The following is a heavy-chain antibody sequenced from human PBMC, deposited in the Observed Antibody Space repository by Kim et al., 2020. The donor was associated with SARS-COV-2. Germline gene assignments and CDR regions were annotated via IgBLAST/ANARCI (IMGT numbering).Heavy chain of an antibody. CDR2: IKQDGSEK. J-gene: IGHJ4*02. V-gene: IGHV3-7*01. CDR3: ASKTV. D-gene: IGHD2-21*02. Sequence: IKQDGSEKNYVESVKGRFTISRDNAENSVFLQMDSLRVEDTAVYYCASKTVWGQGIVVTVSS.